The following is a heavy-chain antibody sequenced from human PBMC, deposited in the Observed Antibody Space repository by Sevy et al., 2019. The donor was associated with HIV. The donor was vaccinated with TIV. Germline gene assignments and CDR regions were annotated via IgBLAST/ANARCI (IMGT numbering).Heavy chain of an antibody. V-gene: IGHV3-30*04. D-gene: IGHD3-9*01. J-gene: IGHJ6*02. CDR3: ARVVSVVYDILTDGMDV. Sequence: GESLKISCAASGFTFSSYAMHWVRQAPGKGLEWVAVISYDGSNKYYADSVKGRFTISRDNSKNTLYLQMNSLRAEDTAVYYCARVVSVVYDILTDGMDVWGQGTTVTVSS. CDR1: GFTFSSYA. CDR2: ISYDGSNK.